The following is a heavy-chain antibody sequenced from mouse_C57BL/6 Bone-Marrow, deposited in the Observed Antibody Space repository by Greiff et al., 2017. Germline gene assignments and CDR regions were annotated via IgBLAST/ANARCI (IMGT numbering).Heavy chain of an antibody. D-gene: IGHD1-1*01. V-gene: IGHV1-69*01. CDR2: IDPSDSYT. CDR3: AREKDYYGYYLDY. J-gene: IGHJ2*01. Sequence: VQLQQPGAELVMPGASVKLSCKASGYTFTSYWMHWVKQRPGQGLEWIGEIDPSDSYTNYNQKFKGKSTLTVDKSSSTAYMQLSSLTSEDSAVYNCAREKDYYGYYLDYWGQGTTLTVSS. CDR1: GYTFTSYW.